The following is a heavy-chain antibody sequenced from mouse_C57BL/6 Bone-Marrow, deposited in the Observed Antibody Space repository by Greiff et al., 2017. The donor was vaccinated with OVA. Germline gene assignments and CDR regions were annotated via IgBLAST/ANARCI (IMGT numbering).Heavy chain of an antibody. CDR1: GYTFTSYG. V-gene: IGHV1-81*01. CDR3: ARSVSYVYYFDD. CDR2: IYPRSGNT. J-gene: IGHJ2*01. Sequence: VKLVESGAELARPGASVKLSCKASGYTFTSYGISWVKQRPGQGLEWIGEIYPRSGNTYYNEKFKGKATLTADKSSSTAYMELRSLTSEDSAVYFCARSVSYVYYFDDWGQGTTLTVSS. D-gene: IGHD2-12*01.